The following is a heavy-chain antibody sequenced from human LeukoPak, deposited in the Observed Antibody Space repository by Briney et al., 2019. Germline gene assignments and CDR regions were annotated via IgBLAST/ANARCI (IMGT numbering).Heavy chain of an antibody. V-gene: IGHV4-4*02. Sequence: SGTLSLTCTVSGDSINSLDLWSWVRQPPGKGLEWNGEMYLSGTTHSNPSVKSRVTISIDKSKNQFFLNLSSVTAADTAVYYCAGLVGRYSSGLYYYYFDYWGQGTLVTVSS. CDR2: MYLSGTT. J-gene: IGHJ4*02. CDR3: AGLVGRYSSGLYYYYFDY. CDR1: GDSINSLDL. D-gene: IGHD3-22*01.